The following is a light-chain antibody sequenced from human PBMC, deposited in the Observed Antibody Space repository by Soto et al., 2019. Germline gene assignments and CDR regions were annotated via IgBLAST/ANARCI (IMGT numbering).Light chain of an antibody. V-gene: IGKV1-5*03. CDR1: QSISSW. CDR2: KAS. CDR3: QQYNSYWT. J-gene: IGKJ1*01. Sequence: DIQMTQSPSTLSASVGDRVKITCRASQSISSWLAWYQQKPGKAPKLLIYKASSLESGVPSRFSGSGSGTEFTLTISSLQPDDFATYYCQQYNSYWTFGQGTKVEI.